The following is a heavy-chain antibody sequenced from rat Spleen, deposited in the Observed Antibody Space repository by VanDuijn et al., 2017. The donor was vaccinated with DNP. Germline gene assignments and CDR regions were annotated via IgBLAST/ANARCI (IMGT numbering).Heavy chain of an antibody. CDR2: ISYSGST. D-gene: IGHD1-3*01. J-gene: IGHJ2*01. CDR3: ASVGSFNYGSYGYFDY. CDR1: GFSITSNY. V-gene: IGHV3-1*01. Sequence: EVQLQESGPGLVKPSQSLSLTCSVTGFSITSNYWAWIRKLPGNKMEWIGHISYSGSTSYNPSLKSRISITRDTSKNQFFLQLNSVTTEDTATYYCASVGSFNYGSYGYFDYWGQGVMVTVSS.